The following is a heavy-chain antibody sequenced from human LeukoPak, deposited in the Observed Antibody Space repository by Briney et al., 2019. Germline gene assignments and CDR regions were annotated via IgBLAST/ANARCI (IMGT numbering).Heavy chain of an antibody. CDR1: GGSISSGGYS. CDR2: IYHSGST. D-gene: IGHD5-18*01. J-gene: IGHJ6*02. V-gene: IGHV4-30-2*01. CDR3: ARGYSYGYYYYGMDV. Sequence: SETLSLTCAVSGGSISSGGYSWSWIRQPPGKGLEWIGYIYHSGSTYYNPSLKSRVTISVDRSKNQFSLKLSSVTAADTAVYYCARGYSYGYYYYGMDVWGQGTTVTVSS.